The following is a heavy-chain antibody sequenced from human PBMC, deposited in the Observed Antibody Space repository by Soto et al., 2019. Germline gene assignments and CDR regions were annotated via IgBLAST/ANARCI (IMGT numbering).Heavy chain of an antibody. Sequence: SETLSLTCTVSGGSISSSSYYWGWIRQPPGKGLEWIGSIYYSGSTYYNPSLKSRVTISVDTSKNQFSLKLSSVTAADTAVYYCARNRLYGYYFDYWGQGTLVTVSS. D-gene: IGHD3-3*01. CDR3: ARNRLYGYYFDY. CDR2: IYYSGST. V-gene: IGHV4-39*07. J-gene: IGHJ4*02. CDR1: GGSISSSSYY.